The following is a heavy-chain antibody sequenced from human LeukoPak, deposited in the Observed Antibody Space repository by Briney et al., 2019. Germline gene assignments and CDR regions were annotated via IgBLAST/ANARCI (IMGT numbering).Heavy chain of an antibody. CDR3: VRDWDHYDFDS. V-gene: IGHV3-74*01. J-gene: IGHJ5*01. CDR2: ISPDGNYG. CDR1: GFTFSNYW. D-gene: IGHD3-3*01. Sequence: GGSLRLSCAASGFTFSNYWIHWVRQVPGKGLVWVSRISPDGNYGNYADSVKGRFTISRANAKNTVYLQMNSLRSEDTALFYCVRDWDHYDFDSWGQGTLVTVSS.